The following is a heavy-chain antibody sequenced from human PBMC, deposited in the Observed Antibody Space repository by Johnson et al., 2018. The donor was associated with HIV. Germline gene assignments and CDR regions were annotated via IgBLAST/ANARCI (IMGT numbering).Heavy chain of an antibody. CDR1: GFTFSSYG. CDR2: ISYDGSNK. J-gene: IGHJ3*02. Sequence: QVLLVESGGGVVQPGRSLRLSCAASGFTFSSYGMHWVRQAPGKGLEWVAVISYDGSNKYYADSVKGRFTISRDNSKNTLYLQMNSLRAEDTAVYYCAKDRNWGWPVWAFDIWG. CDR3: AKDRNWGWPVWAFDI. D-gene: IGHD3-16*01. V-gene: IGHV3-30*19.